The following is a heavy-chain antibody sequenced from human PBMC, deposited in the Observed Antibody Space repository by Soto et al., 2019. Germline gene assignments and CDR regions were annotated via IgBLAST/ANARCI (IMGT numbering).Heavy chain of an antibody. CDR2: IYYSGST. Sequence: SETLSLTCTVSGGSISSGGYYWSWIRQHPGKGLEWIGYIYYSGSTYYNPSLKSRVTISVDTSKNQFSLKLSSVTAADTAVYYCARGISGYSYGPFDYWGQGTLVTSPQ. CDR3: ARGISGYSYGPFDY. CDR1: GGSISSGGYY. D-gene: IGHD5-18*01. J-gene: IGHJ4*02. V-gene: IGHV4-31*03.